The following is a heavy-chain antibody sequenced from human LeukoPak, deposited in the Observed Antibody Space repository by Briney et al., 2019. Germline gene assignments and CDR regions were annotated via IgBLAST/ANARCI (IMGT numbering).Heavy chain of an antibody. CDR2: IYSSGST. CDR1: GGSISSDY. CDR3: ASVKYSSSSGPDY. Sequence: PSETLSLACTVSGGSISSDYWSWIRQAAGKGLEWLGYIYSSGSTNYNPSLKSRVTMSVDTSRNQFSLKLSSVTAADTAVYYCASVKYSSSSGPDYWGQGTLVTVSS. V-gene: IGHV4-4*07. D-gene: IGHD6-6*01. J-gene: IGHJ4*02.